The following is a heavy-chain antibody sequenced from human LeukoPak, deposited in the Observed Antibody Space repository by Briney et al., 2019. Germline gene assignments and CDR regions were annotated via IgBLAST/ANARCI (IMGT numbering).Heavy chain of an antibody. Sequence: SETLSLTCTVSGGSISSYYWSWIRQPPGKGLEWMGYFYYRGSTDHNPSLKSRVTISADSSKNQISLSLSSVSAADSAVYYCARGGETVETRTRSDYWGQGTLVTLSS. CDR3: ARGGETVETRTRSDY. J-gene: IGHJ4*02. CDR1: GGSISSYY. CDR2: FYYRGST. V-gene: IGHV4-59*01. D-gene: IGHD1-1*01.